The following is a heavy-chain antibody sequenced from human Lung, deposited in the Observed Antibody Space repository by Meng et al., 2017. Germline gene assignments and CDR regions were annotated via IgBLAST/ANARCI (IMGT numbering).Heavy chain of an antibody. CDR3: ARGPTTMAHDFDY. J-gene: IGHJ4*02. Sequence: QVQLQQWGAVLLKPSETRSLTCVVPGGSFSDYYWSWIRQPPGKGLEWIGEINHSGSTNYNPSLESRATISVDTSQNNLSLKLSSVTAADSAVYYCARGPTTMAHDFDYWGQGTLVTVSS. D-gene: IGHD4-11*01. CDR2: INHSGST. V-gene: IGHV4-34*01. CDR1: GGSFSDYY.